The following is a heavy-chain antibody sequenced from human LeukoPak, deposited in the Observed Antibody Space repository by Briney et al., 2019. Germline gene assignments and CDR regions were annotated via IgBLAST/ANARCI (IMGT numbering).Heavy chain of an antibody. V-gene: IGHV4-4*07. Sequence: SETLSLTCTVSGGSISSYYWSWIRQPAGKGLEWIGRIYISGSTKYNPSLKSRVTMSVDTSKNQFSLKLSSATAADTAVYYCARTIGLMLYDDMLDWFDPWGQGTLVTVSS. D-gene: IGHD2-8*01. CDR1: GGSISSYY. J-gene: IGHJ5*02. CDR3: ARTIGLMLYDDMLDWFDP. CDR2: IYISGST.